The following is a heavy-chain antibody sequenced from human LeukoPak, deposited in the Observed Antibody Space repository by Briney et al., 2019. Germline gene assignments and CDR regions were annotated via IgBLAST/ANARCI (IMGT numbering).Heavy chain of an antibody. Sequence: SEALSLTCTVSGGSISSYYWSWIRQPAGKGLEWIGRIYTSGSTNYNPSLKSRVTMSVDTSKNQFSLKLSSVTAADTAVYYCARALIAVAGTNWFDPWGQGTLVTVSS. D-gene: IGHD6-19*01. CDR2: IYTSGST. CDR1: GGSISSYY. V-gene: IGHV4-4*07. J-gene: IGHJ5*02. CDR3: ARALIAVAGTNWFDP.